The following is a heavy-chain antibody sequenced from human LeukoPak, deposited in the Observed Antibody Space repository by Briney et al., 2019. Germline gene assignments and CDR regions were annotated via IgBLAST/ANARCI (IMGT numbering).Heavy chain of an antibody. V-gene: IGHV3-23*01. CDR3: AKDRALGGYCSGGSCYHVN. Sequence: PGGSLRLSCAASGFTFSSYAMSWIRQAPGKGLEWVSSISGSAISTYYANSVKGRFTISRDNSRNTLYLQMNSLRVEDTAVYYCAKDRALGGYCSGGSCYHVNWGQGTLVTVSS. CDR2: ISGSAIST. J-gene: IGHJ4*02. CDR1: GFTFSSYA. D-gene: IGHD2-15*01.